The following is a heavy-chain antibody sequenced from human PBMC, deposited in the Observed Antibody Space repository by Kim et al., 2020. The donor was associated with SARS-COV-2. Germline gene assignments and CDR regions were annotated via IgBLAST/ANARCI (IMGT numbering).Heavy chain of an antibody. Sequence: GGSLRLSCAASGFTFSSYAMHWVRQAPGKGLEWVAVISYDGSNKYYADSVKGRFTISRDNSKNTLSLQMNSLRAEDTAVYYCASVASSSYSYYYYGMDV. V-gene: IGHV3-30*04. D-gene: IGHD6-13*01. J-gene: IGHJ6*01. CDR2: ISYDGSNK. CDR3: ASVASSSYSYYYYGMDV. CDR1: GFTFSSYA.